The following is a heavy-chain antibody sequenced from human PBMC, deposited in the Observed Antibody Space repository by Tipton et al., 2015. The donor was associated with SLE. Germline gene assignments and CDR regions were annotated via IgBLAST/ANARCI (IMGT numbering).Heavy chain of an antibody. Sequence: TLSLTCSVSGGSISSHYWSWIRQPPGKGLEWIGYIYYSGSTYYNPSLKSRVTISVDTSKNQFSLSLSSLTAADTAVYYCARAAGYYSSFFQHWGQGTLVTVSS. CDR2: IYYSGST. V-gene: IGHV4-30-4*08. CDR1: GGSISSHY. CDR3: ARAAGYYSSFFQH. D-gene: IGHD3-9*01. J-gene: IGHJ1*01.